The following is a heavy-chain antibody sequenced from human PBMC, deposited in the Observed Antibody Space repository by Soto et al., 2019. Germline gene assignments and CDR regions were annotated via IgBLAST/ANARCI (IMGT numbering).Heavy chain of an antibody. J-gene: IGHJ6*04. CDR3: ARGGSTGLKMDV. CDR2: IYYSGST. CDR1: GGSISSYY. V-gene: IGHV4-59*01. Sequence: SETLSLTCTVSGGSISSYYWSWIRQPPGKGLEWIGYIYYSGSTNYNPSLKSRVTISVDTSKNQFSLKLSSVTAADTAVYYCARGGSTGLKMDVWGKGTMVTVSS. D-gene: IGHD2-8*02.